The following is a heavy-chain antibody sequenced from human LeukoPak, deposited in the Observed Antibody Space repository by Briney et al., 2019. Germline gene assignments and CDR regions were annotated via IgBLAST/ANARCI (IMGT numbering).Heavy chain of an antibody. Sequence: GGSLRLSCAASGFTFSSYGMSWVRQAPGKGLEWVSGINGGGGSTYYADSVKGRFTISRDNSKNTLYLQMNSLRAEDTAVYYCAKGVRGWSTFDYWGQGTLVTVSS. V-gene: IGHV3-23*01. J-gene: IGHJ4*02. CDR2: INGGGGST. CDR1: GFTFSSYG. D-gene: IGHD6-19*01. CDR3: AKGVRGWSTFDY.